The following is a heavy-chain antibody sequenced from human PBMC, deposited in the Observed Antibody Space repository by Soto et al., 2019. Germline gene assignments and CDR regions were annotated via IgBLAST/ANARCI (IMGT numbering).Heavy chain of an antibody. Sequence: QITLKASGPTLVKPTQTLTLPCTFSGFSLSTRGVGVGWIRQTPGKALQWLALIYWDDDKRYSPSLKSRLTSTKDTSKNQVGLTMTNMDPVDTATYYCARHLRDYLCSSSWFDYWGQGTLVTVSS. CDR2: IYWDDDK. J-gene: IGHJ4*02. CDR3: ARHLRDYLCSSSWFDY. CDR1: GFSLSTRGVG. V-gene: IGHV2-5*02. D-gene: IGHD6-13*01.